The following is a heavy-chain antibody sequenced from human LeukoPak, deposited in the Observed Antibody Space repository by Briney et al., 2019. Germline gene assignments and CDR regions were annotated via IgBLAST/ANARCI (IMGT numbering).Heavy chain of an antibody. J-gene: IGHJ4*02. CDR1: GGSFSGYY. CDR3: ARDRGYSSRYFDY. Sequence: SGTLSLTCAVYGGSFSGYYWSWIRQPPGKGLEWIGEINHSGSTNYNPSLKSRVTISVDTSKNQFSLKLSSVTAADTAVYYCARDRGYSSRYFDYWGQGTLVTVSS. V-gene: IGHV4-34*01. D-gene: IGHD6-13*01. CDR2: INHSGST.